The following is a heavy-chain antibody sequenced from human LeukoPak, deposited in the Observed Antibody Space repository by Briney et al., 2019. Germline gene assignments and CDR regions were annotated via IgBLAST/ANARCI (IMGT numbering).Heavy chain of an antibody. Sequence: PGGSLRLSCATSGFSFSLYTMNWVRQAPGKGLDWVSSIDTSSTYIEYADSVKGRFTISRDNAKKSLHLEMNSLRAEDTAVYYCARSHYGSGSYYLDAFDVWGQGTVVTVSS. V-gene: IGHV3-21*01. CDR2: IDTSSTYI. J-gene: IGHJ3*01. CDR1: GFSFSLYT. D-gene: IGHD3-10*01. CDR3: ARSHYGSGSYYLDAFDV.